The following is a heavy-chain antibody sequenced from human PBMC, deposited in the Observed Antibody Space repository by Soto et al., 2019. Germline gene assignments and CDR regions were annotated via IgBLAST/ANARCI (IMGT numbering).Heavy chain of an antibody. CDR2: IKSKTDGGTT. CDR1: GFTFSNAW. Sequence: EVQLVESGGGLVKPGGSLRLSCAASGFTFSNAWMSWVRQAPGKGLEWVGRIKSKTDGGTTDYAAPVKGRFTISSEDLKNTLYLQRDSVETGVAAVYYFTSALGVFYDFWSGYSDYYYYMDVWGKGTTVTVSS. D-gene: IGHD3-3*01. V-gene: IGHV3-15*01. J-gene: IGHJ6*03. CDR3: TSALGVFYDFWSGYSDYYYYMDV.